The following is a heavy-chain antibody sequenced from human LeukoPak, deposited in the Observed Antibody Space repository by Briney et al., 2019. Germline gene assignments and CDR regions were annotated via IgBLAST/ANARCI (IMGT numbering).Heavy chain of an antibody. J-gene: IGHJ4*02. V-gene: IGHV4-59*08. CDR3: ARGARAGYNLEPFDY. CDR2: IYYSGST. D-gene: IGHD5-24*01. Sequence: SETLSLTCTVSGGSMSSYYWSWIRQPPGKGLEWIGYIYYSGSTKYNPSLKSRVTISVDTSKNQFSLKLSSVNAADTVVYYCARGARAGYNLEPFDYWGQGTLVTVSS. CDR1: GGSMSSYY.